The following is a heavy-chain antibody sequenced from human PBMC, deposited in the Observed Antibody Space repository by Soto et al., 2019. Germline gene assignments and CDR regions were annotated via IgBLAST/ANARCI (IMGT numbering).Heavy chain of an antibody. Sequence: SETLSLTCAVYGGSFSGYYWSWIRQPPGKGLEWIGEINHSGSTNYNPSLKSRVTISVDTSKNQFSLKLSSVTAADTAVYYCARNLRVDPKQGEHDYWGQGTLVTVSS. CDR2: INHSGST. CDR1: GGSFSGYY. D-gene: IGHD5-12*01. V-gene: IGHV4-34*01. CDR3: ARNLRVDPKQGEHDY. J-gene: IGHJ4*02.